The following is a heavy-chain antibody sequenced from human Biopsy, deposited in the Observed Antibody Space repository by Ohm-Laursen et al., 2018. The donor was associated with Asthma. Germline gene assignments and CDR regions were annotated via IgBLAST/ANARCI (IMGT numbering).Heavy chain of an antibody. D-gene: IGHD3-10*01. Sequence: ASVKASCKTSGYTFNSAGITWVRQAPGQGREWMGWISVYNGNTKVAQKLQDRVTMITDTSTSTAYMELRGLRSDDTAVYFCARAVDYSHYYGIDVWGQGTTVTVS. CDR1: GYTFNSAG. V-gene: IGHV1-18*01. CDR3: ARAVDYSHYYGIDV. J-gene: IGHJ6*02. CDR2: ISVYNGNT.